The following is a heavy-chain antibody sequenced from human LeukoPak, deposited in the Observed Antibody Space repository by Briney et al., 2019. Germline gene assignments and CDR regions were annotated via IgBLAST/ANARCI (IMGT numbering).Heavy chain of an antibody. CDR2: IYYSGST. Sequence: PSETLSLTCTVSGGSISSYYWSWIRQPPGKGLEWIGYIYYSGSTNYNPPLKSRVTISVDTSKNQFSLKLSSVTAADTAVHYCARVSDSSGYYYGVFSYWGQGTLVTVSS. D-gene: IGHD3-22*01. J-gene: IGHJ4*02. V-gene: IGHV4-59*01. CDR3: ARVSDSSGYYYGVFSY. CDR1: GGSISSYY.